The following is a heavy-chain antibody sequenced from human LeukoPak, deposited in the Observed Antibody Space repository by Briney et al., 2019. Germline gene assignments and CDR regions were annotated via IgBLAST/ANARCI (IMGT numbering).Heavy chain of an antibody. CDR1: GFTFSTYA. CDR3: AKTKGQWLVSDY. CDR2: INRSGDST. V-gene: IGHV3-23*01. Sequence: GGSLRLSCAASGFTFSTYAMTWVRQAPGKGLEWVSTINRSGDSTYYADSVKGRFTISRDNSKNTLYLQMNSLRAEDTAVYYCAKTKGQWLVSDYWGQGTLVTVSS. D-gene: IGHD6-19*01. J-gene: IGHJ4*02.